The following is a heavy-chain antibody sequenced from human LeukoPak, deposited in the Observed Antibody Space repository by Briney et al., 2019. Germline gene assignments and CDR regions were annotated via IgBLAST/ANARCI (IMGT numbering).Heavy chain of an antibody. V-gene: IGHV3-7*03. CDR1: GFTFSSYW. CDR2: IKQDGSEK. D-gene: IGHD5-18*01. CDR3: ARDQELWPSDAFDI. Sequence: GGSLRLSCAASGFTFSSYWMSWVRQAPGEGLEWVANIKQDGSEKYYVDSVKGRFTISRDNAKNSLYLQMNSLRAEDTAVYYCARDQELWPSDAFDIWGQGTMVTVSS. J-gene: IGHJ3*02.